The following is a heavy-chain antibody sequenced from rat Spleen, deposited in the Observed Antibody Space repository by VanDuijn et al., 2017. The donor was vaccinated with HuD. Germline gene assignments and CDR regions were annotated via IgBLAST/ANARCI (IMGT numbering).Heavy chain of an antibody. CDR2: ISYEGSST. CDR3: ARTGFAY. V-gene: IGHV5-22*01. J-gene: IGHJ3*01. Sequence: EMQLVESGGGLVQSGRSLKLSCAASGFSFSDHYMAWVRQGPKKGLEWVASISYEGSSTYYRDSVKGRFTISRDNGKSTLYLQMDSLRSEDTAMYYCARTGFAYWGQGTLVTVSS. CDR1: GFSFSDHY.